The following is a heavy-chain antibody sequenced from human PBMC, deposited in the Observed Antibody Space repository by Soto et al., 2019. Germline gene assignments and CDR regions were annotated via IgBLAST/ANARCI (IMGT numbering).Heavy chain of an antibody. CDR3: AKDWLYYYDSSGPPGY. J-gene: IGHJ4*02. CDR2: ISYDGSNK. V-gene: IGHV3-30*18. CDR1: GFTFSSYG. D-gene: IGHD3-22*01. Sequence: HPGGSLRLSCAASGFTFSSYGMHWVRQAPGKGLEWVAVISYDGSNKYYADSVKGRFTISRDNSKNTLYLQMNSLRAEDTAVYYCAKDWLYYYDSSGPPGYWGQGTLVTVSS.